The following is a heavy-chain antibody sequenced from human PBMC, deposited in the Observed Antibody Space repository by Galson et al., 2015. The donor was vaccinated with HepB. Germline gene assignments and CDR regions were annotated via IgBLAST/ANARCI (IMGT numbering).Heavy chain of an antibody. J-gene: IGHJ3*02. D-gene: IGHD5-18*01. Sequence: ETLSLTCTVSGDSITGDSYYWGWVRQPPGKGLERIGTIYYSGRTYYNPSLKSRVSISVDTSKNQFSLKLNSVTAADTAVYYCARQVYSFDYGFDIWGQGTTVTVSS. CDR1: GDSITGDSYY. CDR3: ARQVYSFDYGFDI. V-gene: IGHV4-39*01. CDR2: IYYSGRT.